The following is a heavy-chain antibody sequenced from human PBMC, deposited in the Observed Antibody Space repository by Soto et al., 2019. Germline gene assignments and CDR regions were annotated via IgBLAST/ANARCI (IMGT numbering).Heavy chain of an antibody. V-gene: IGHV3-53*01. CDR3: ARDLPPWKHLPRVYFQH. CDR2: IYSGGST. CDR1: GFTVSSNY. Sequence: EVQLVESGGGLIQPGGSLRLSCAASGFTVSSNYMSWVRQAPGKGLEWVSVIYSGGSTYYADSVKGRFTISRDNSKNTLYRQMTRLRAEDTAVYYCARDLPPWKHLPRVYFQHWGQGTLVTVSS. J-gene: IGHJ1*01. D-gene: IGHD1-1*01.